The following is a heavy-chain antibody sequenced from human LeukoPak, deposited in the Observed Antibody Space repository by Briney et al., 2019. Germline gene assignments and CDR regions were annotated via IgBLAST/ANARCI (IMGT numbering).Heavy chain of an antibody. CDR1: GYTLTELS. Sequence: GASVKVSCKVSGYTLTELSMHWVRQAPGKGLEWMGGFDPEDGETIYAQKFQGRVTMTEDTSTDTAYMELRSLRSDDTAVYYCARGVDTAMAYYFDYWGQGTLVTVSS. CDR3: ARGVDTAMAYYFDY. CDR2: FDPEDGET. D-gene: IGHD5-18*01. J-gene: IGHJ4*02. V-gene: IGHV1-24*01.